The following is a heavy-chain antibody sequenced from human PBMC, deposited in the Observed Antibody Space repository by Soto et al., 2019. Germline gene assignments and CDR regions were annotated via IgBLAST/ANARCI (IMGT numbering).Heavy chain of an antibody. CDR2: MTSSGAYI. D-gene: IGHD3-3*01. CDR3: ARDRYASYDSWTGFPNDY. Sequence: GGSLRLSCAASGFAFMSYTMNWVRQAPGKGLEWVSSMTSSGAYIYHADSVKGRFTISRDNAKNSLYLEMNSLRVEDTAVYYCARDRYASYDSWTGFPNDYWGRGTLVTVSS. CDR1: GFAFMSYT. J-gene: IGHJ4*02. V-gene: IGHV3-21*01.